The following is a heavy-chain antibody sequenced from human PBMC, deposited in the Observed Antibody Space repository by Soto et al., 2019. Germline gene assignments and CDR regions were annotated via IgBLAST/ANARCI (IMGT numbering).Heavy chain of an antibody. CDR1: GNTFTNFG. D-gene: IGHD2-2*01. V-gene: IGHV1-18*01. Sequence: QGQLVQSGAEVKKPGASVKVSCTASGNTFTNFGVTWVRQAPGQRLEWMGWISAYTDDPKYAQKFHGGVTMTIDSPTSTAYLDVRSLTSDVTAVYCCARVIPGAEDWFDPWGQGTLVNLS. CDR3: ARVIPGAEDWFDP. CDR2: ISAYTDDP. J-gene: IGHJ5*02.